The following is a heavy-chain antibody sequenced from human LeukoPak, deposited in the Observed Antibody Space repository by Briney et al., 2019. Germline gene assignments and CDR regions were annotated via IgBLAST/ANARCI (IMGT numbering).Heavy chain of an antibody. CDR1: GGTFSSYA. V-gene: IGHV1-69*05. J-gene: IGHJ4*02. D-gene: IGHD5-12*01. CDR3: ARDPLVESDYEGYFDY. CDR2: IIPIFGTA. Sequence: SVKVSRKASGGTFSSYAISWVRQAPGQGLEWMGRIIPIFGTANYAQKFQGRVTITTDESTSTAYMELSSLRSEDTAVYYCARDPLVESDYEGYFDYWGQGPLVTVSS.